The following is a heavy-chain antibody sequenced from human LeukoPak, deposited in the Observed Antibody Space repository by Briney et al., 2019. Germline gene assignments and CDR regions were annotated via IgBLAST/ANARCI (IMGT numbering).Heavy chain of an antibody. Sequence: SVKVSCKASGYTFTSYGISWVRQAPGQGLEWMGRIVPILGIANYAQKFQGRVTITADKSTSTAYMELSSLRPEDTAVYYCAREWAGGYVSWGQGTLVTVSS. CDR2: IVPILGIA. V-gene: IGHV1-69*04. D-gene: IGHD5-12*01. CDR1: GYTFTSYG. J-gene: IGHJ4*02. CDR3: AREWAGGYVS.